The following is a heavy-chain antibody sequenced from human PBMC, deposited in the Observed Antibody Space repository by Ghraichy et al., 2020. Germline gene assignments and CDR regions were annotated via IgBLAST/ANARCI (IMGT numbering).Heavy chain of an antibody. CDR2: INHSGST. J-gene: IGHJ3*02. CDR1: GGSFSGYY. Sequence: SETLSLTCAVYGGSFSGYYWSWIRQPPGKGLEWIGEINHSGSTNYNPSLKSRVTISVDTSKNQFSLKLSSVTAADTAVYYCAIRYPTHAFDIWGQGTMVTVSS. CDR3: AIRYPTHAFDI. D-gene: IGHD3-16*01. V-gene: IGHV4-34*01.